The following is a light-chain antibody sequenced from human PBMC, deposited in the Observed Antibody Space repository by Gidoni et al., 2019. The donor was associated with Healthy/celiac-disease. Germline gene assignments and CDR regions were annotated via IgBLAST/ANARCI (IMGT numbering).Light chain of an antibody. CDR1: QSVSSSY. CDR2: GAS. J-gene: IGKJ5*01. V-gene: IGKV3-20*01. CDR3: QQYGSSAT. Sequence: EIVFTHSPGTLSLSPGERATLSCRASQSVSSSYLAWYQQKPGQAPRLLIYGASSRATGIPDRVSGSGSGTDFTLTSSRLEPEDFAVYYCQQYGSSATFGQGTRLEIK.